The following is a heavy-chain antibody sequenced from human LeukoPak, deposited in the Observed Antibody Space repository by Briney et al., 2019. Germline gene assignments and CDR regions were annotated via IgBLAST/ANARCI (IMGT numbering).Heavy chain of an antibody. CDR2: INPNSGGT. CDR1: GYTFTGYY. D-gene: IGHD5-18*01. CDR3: ARLPGRSPRY. V-gene: IGHV1-2*02. J-gene: IGHJ4*02. Sequence: ASVKVSCKASGYTFTGYYMHWVRQTPGQGLECMGWINPNSGGTNYAQKFQGRVTMTRDTSISTAYMELSRLRSDDTAVYYCARLPGRSPRYWGQGTLVTVSS.